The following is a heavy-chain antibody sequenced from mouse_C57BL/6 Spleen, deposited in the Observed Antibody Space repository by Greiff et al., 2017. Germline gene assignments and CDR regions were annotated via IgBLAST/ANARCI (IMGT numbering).Heavy chain of an antibody. CDR1: GYTFTSYG. J-gene: IGHJ2*01. Sequence: QVQLQQSGAELARPGASVKLSCKASGYTFTSYGISWVKQRTGQGLEWIGEIYPRSGNTYYNEKFKGKATLTADKSSSTAYMELRSLTSEDSAVYFCAVIYYDYGGYFDDWGQGTTLTVSS. D-gene: IGHD2-4*01. V-gene: IGHV1-81*01. CDR3: AVIYYDYGGYFDD. CDR2: IYPRSGNT.